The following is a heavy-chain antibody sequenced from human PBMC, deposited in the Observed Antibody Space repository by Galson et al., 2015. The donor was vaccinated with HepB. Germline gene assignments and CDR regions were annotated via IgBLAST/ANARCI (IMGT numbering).Heavy chain of an antibody. V-gene: IGHV3-64D*06. J-gene: IGHJ3*01. CDR2: ITNDGVGT. Sequence: SLRLSCAASGFNFNYYAMHWVRQAPGRGLEYISGITNDGVGTNHADSVNGRFTISRDNARKSLNLQVTSLRPEDTALYYCVKEDILSGFSVGSFHVWGQGTMVTVSS. D-gene: IGHD3-9*01. CDR3: VKEDILSGFSVGSFHV. CDR1: GFNFNYYA.